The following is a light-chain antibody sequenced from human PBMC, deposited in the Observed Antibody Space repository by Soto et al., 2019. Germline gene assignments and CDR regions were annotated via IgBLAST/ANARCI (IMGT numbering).Light chain of an antibody. V-gene: IGLV1-44*01. CDR1: NSNIGGKT. CDR3: QSYDSSLSGYV. Sequence: QSVLTQPPSASATPGQRVTISCSGSNSNIGGKTVTWYQQIPGQAPKVVIHSDDQRPSGVPDRFSGSKSGTSVSLAITGLQAEDEADYYCQSYDSSLSGYVFGTGTKVTVL. CDR2: SDD. J-gene: IGLJ1*01.